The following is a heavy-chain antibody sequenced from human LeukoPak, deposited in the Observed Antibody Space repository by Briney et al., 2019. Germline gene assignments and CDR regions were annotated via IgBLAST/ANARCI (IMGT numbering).Heavy chain of an antibody. CDR3: ARDLIVGATGRVY. V-gene: IGHV3-7*01. D-gene: IGHD1-26*01. Sequence: GGSLSLSCAASGFTCSSYWMSCVSQAPGKGLEGVANIMQDGRENYYVDSVKGRFTISRDNAKNSLYLQMNSLRAEDTAVYYCARDLIVGATGRVYGGQGPVVTVSA. CDR2: IMQDGREN. J-gene: IGHJ4*02. CDR1: GFTCSSYW.